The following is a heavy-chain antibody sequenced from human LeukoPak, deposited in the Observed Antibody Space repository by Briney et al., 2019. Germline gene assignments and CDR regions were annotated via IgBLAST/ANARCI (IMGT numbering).Heavy chain of an antibody. D-gene: IGHD6-13*01. CDR1: GYTFTSYY. Sequence: GASVKASCKASGYTFTSYYMHWVRQAPGQGLEWMGIINPSGGSTSYAQKFQGRVTMTRDASTSTVYMELSSLRSEDTAVYYCARGLSSQAAAGTSLFDYWGQGTLVTVSS. J-gene: IGHJ4*02. CDR2: INPSGGST. V-gene: IGHV1-46*03. CDR3: ARGLSSQAAAGTSLFDY.